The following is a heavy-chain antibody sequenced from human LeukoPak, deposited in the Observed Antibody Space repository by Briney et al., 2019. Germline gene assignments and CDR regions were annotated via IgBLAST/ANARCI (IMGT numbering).Heavy chain of an antibody. Sequence: SETLSLTCTVSGDSISSYYWYWFRQPPGKELEWIACIYYSGISHYNPSLKSRVTISLDTSKNQFSLRLSSVTAADTAVYYCAREGIVRTYDQWGQGTLVTVSS. D-gene: IGHD2/OR15-2a*01. J-gene: IGHJ4*02. V-gene: IGHV4-59*12. CDR1: GDSISSYY. CDR2: IYYSGIS. CDR3: AREGIVRTYDQ.